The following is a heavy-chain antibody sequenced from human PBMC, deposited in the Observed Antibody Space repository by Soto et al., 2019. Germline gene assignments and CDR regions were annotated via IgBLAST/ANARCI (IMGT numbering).Heavy chain of an antibody. D-gene: IGHD1-1*01. J-gene: IGHJ4*02. V-gene: IGHV3-11*06. CDR1: GFTFSDYY. CDR2: SSNSGTFA. CDR3: ARSGDNFNVLDY. Sequence: GGSLRLSCEASGFTFSDYYMSWVRQAPGRGLEWISYSSNSGTFARYATSVKGRFSISRDNANNSLYLEMNSLRIEDTAVYYCARSGDNFNVLDYWGQGTPVTSPQ.